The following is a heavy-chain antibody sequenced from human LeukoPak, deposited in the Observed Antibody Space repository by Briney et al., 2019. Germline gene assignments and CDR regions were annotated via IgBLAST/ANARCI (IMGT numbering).Heavy chain of an antibody. CDR3: ARTNSGYELDAFDI. Sequence: GGSLRLSCAASGFTFSSSAMHWVRQAPGKGLEWVAVIWYDGSNKYYADSVKGRFTISRDNSKNTLYLQMNSLRAEDTAVYYCARTNSGYELDAFDIWGQGTMVTVSS. D-gene: IGHD5-12*01. CDR2: IWYDGSNK. CDR1: GFTFSSSA. J-gene: IGHJ3*02. V-gene: IGHV3-33*01.